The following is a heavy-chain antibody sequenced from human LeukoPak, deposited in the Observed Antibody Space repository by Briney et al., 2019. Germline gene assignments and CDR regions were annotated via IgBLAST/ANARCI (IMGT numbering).Heavy chain of an antibody. D-gene: IGHD5-18*01. CDR3: AREGYSYPYNYYGMDV. J-gene: IGHJ6*02. Sequence: SETLSLTCTVSGGSISSGAYYWNWIRQHPGKGLEWIGYIYYSGSTYYNPSLKSRVTISVDTSKNQFSLKLSSVTAADTAVYYCAREGYSYPYNYYGMDVWGQGTTVTVSS. CDR1: GGSISSGAYY. V-gene: IGHV4-31*03. CDR2: IYYSGST.